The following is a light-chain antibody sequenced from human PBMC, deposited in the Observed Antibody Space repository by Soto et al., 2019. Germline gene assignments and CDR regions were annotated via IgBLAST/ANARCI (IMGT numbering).Light chain of an antibody. Sequence: DIVMTQSPLSLPVTPGESASISCSSSQSLLHNNGNNYLDWYLQKPGQPPQLVIYLGSNRSSGVPDRFSGSGSGTDFTLEISSVGAEDVGVYYCMQALETPRTFGQGTKVEIK. CDR1: QSLLHNNGNNY. J-gene: IGKJ1*01. CDR3: MQALETPRT. V-gene: IGKV2-28*01. CDR2: LGS.